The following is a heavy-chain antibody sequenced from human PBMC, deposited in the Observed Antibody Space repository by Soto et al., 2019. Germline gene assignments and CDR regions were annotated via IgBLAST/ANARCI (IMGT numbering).Heavy chain of an antibody. D-gene: IGHD3-3*01. CDR2: IKQDGSEK. CDR1: GFTFSSYW. V-gene: IGHV3-7*03. CDR3: ARVAHHYDFWSGYYTPGYYYYGMDV. J-gene: IGHJ6*02. Sequence: LRLSCAASGFTFSSYWMSWVRQAPGKGLEWVANIKQDGSEKYYVDSVKGRFTISRDNAKNSLYLQMNSLRAEDTAVYYCARVAHHYDFWSGYYTPGYYYYGMDVWGQGTTVTVSS.